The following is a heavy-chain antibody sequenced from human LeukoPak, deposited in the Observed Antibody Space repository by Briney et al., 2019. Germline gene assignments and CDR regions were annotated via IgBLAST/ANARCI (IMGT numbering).Heavy chain of an antibody. CDR2: ISNGGSTT. J-gene: IGHJ5*02. CDR3: AKVSTYYDILTGYYSDWFDP. V-gene: IGHV3-48*03. D-gene: IGHD3-9*01. CDR1: GFTFSSYE. Sequence: PGGSLRLSCAASGFTFSSYEMNWFRQAPGKGLEWVAYISNGGSTTYYADSVKGRFTISRDNSKNTLYLQMNSLRAEDTAVYYCAKVSTYYDILTGYYSDWFDPWRQGTLVTVSS.